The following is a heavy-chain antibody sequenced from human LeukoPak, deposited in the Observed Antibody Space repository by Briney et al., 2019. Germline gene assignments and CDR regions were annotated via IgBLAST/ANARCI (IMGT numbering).Heavy chain of an antibody. V-gene: IGHV3-23*01. Sequence: GGSLRLSCAASGFTFSSYAMSWVRQAPGKGLEWVSTISGAGGSTYYADSVKGRFTISRDNAKNSLYLQMSSLRAEDTAVYYCGRAMHVWGQGTTVTVSS. CDR1: GFTFSSYA. J-gene: IGHJ6*02. CDR3: GRAMHV. CDR2: ISGAGGST.